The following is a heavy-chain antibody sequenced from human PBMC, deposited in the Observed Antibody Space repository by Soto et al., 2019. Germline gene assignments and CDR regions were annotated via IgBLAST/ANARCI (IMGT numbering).Heavy chain of an antibody. D-gene: IGHD2-21*01. CDR3: ARAGGWIAAFHI. Sequence: QVQLQQWGAGLLKPSETLSLTCAVYGGSFSGYYWSWIRQPPGKGLEWIGEINHSGSTNYNPSLKSRVPISVDTSPTQLSLKLSSVTAADTAVYSCARAGGWIAAFHIWPQRTMLTVSS. CDR2: INHSGST. J-gene: IGHJ3*02. V-gene: IGHV4-34*01. CDR1: GGSFSGYY.